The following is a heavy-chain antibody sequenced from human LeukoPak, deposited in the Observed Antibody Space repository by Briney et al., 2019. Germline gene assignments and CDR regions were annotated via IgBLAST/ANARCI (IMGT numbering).Heavy chain of an antibody. Sequence: SETLSLTCTVSGGSISSYYWSWIRQPAGKGLEWIGYIYYSGSTNYKPSLKSRVTISVDTSKNQFSLKLSSVTAADTAVYYCARQTGSGLFSLPGGQGTLVTVSS. CDR2: IYYSGST. J-gene: IGHJ4*02. V-gene: IGHV4-59*01. CDR3: ARQTGSGLFSLP. D-gene: IGHD3-10*01. CDR1: GGSISSYY.